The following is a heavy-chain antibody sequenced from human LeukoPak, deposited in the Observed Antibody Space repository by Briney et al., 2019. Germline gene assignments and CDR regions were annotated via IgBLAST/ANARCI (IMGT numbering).Heavy chain of an antibody. Sequence: GGSLRLSCAASGFTFDDYAMHGVRQVPGKGLEWVSGISWNSGSIGYADSVKGRFTISRDNAKNSLYLQMNSLRAEDMALYYCAKDEFVASDFTGAFDIWGQGTMVTVSS. J-gene: IGHJ3*02. V-gene: IGHV3-9*03. CDR1: GFTFDDYA. D-gene: IGHD2-8*02. CDR3: AKDEFVASDFTGAFDI. CDR2: ISWNSGSI.